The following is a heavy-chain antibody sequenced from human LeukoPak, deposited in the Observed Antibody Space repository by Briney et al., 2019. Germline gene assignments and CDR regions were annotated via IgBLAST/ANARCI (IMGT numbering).Heavy chain of an antibody. D-gene: IGHD6-19*01. CDR1: GFTFSSYA. V-gene: IGHV3-30-3*01. J-gene: IGHJ4*02. Sequence: PGGSLRLSCAASGFTFSSYAMHWVRQAPGKGLEWVAVISYDGSNKYYADSVKGRFTISRDNSKNTLYLQMNSLRAEDTAVYYCARDWSAVAVYYFDYWGQGTLVTVSS. CDR3: ARDWSAVAVYYFDY. CDR2: ISYDGSNK.